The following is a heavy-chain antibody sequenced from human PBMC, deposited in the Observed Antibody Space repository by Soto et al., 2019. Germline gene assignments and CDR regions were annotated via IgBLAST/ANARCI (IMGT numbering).Heavy chain of an antibody. V-gene: IGHV4-59*08. CDR2: IYYSGST. Sequence: SETLSLTCTVSGGTISSYDWSWIRQPPGKGLEWIGYIYYSGSTNYNPSLKSRVTISVDTSKNQFSLKLSSVTAADTAVYYCARRYGGNLDYWGQGTLVTVSS. CDR3: ARRYGGNLDY. CDR1: GGTISSYD. D-gene: IGHD1-26*01. J-gene: IGHJ4*02.